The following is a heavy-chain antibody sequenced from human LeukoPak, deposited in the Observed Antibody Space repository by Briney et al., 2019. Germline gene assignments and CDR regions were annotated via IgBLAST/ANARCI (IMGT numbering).Heavy chain of an antibody. Sequence: TSETLSLTCTVSGGSFSSSSYCWGWIRQPPGEGLEWIGTVYYSGSTYYNPSLKSRVTILVDTSKNQFSLKLSSVTAADTAVYYCARGVSARFDPWGQGTLVTVSS. CDR1: GGSFSSSSYC. J-gene: IGHJ5*02. CDR3: ARGVSARFDP. V-gene: IGHV4-39*07. CDR2: VYYSGST.